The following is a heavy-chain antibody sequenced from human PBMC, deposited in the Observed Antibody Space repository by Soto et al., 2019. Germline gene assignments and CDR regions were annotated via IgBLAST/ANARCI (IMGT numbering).Heavy chain of an antibody. CDR3: VRGPYNYNSRYFDY. Sequence: SETLSLTCTVSGGSVNSGSYYWSWIRQPPGKGLEWIGYIYYSGSTNYNPSLKSRVTISVDTSKNQFSLRLYSVTAADTAVYYCVRGPYNYNSRYFDYWGQGTLVTVSS. CDR1: GGSVNSGSYY. CDR2: IYYSGST. D-gene: IGHD1-1*01. J-gene: IGHJ4*02. V-gene: IGHV4-61*01.